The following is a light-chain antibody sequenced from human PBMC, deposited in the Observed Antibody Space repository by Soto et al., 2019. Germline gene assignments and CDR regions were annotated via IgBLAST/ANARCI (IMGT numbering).Light chain of an antibody. CDR1: QSVSRY. J-gene: IGKJ1*01. V-gene: IGKV3-11*01. Sequence: EIVLTQSPATLSLSPGERATLSCRASQSVSRYLAWYQQKPGQAPRLLIYDASNRATGIPARFSGSGSGTDFTLTISSLEPEDFAVYYCQRFGTSPPWTFGQGTKVDIK. CDR2: DAS. CDR3: QRFGTSPPWT.